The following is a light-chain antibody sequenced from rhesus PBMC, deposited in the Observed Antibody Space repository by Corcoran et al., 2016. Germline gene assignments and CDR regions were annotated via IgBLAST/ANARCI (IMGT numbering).Light chain of an antibody. CDR2: EFS. Sequence: QAALTQPRSVSGSPGQSGTISCTGTRSDIGGYNYVSWYQQHPGTAHKLMIYEFSKRPSGVSDRFSGSKSGNTASLTISGLQTEDEAAYYCSSYAGSNTYIFGAGTRLTVL. CDR1: RSDIGGYNY. V-gene: IGLV2-32*02. J-gene: IGLJ1*01. CDR3: SSYAGSNTYI.